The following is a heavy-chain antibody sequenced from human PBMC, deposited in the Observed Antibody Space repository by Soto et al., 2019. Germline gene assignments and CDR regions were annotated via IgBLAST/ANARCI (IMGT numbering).Heavy chain of an antibody. Sequence: GGSLRLSCAASGFTFSSYWMHWVRQAPGKGLVWVSRINSDGSSTSYADSVKGRFTISRDNAKNTLYLQMNSLRAEDTAVYYCARGEGVASRYDFWSGLYVLDPWGQGTLVTVSS. V-gene: IGHV3-74*01. CDR2: INSDGSST. D-gene: IGHD3-3*01. J-gene: IGHJ5*02. CDR3: ARGEGVASRYDFWSGLYVLDP. CDR1: GFTFSSYW.